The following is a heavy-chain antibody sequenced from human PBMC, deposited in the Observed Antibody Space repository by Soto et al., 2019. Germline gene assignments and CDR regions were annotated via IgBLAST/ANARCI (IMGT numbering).Heavy chain of an antibody. CDR1: GFTFSNCV. CDR2: ITKTGDT. Sequence: EVHLLESGGVLVQPGESLRLSCETSGFTFSNCVMTWVRQAPGKGLEWVSVITKTGDTDYADSVKGRFTISRDNSMNTVYLQMNSLRAEDTAVYYCAKGLLNGRWYAADWGQGTLVTVSS. D-gene: IGHD6-13*01. V-gene: IGHV3-23*01. CDR3: AKGLLNGRWYAAD. J-gene: IGHJ4*02.